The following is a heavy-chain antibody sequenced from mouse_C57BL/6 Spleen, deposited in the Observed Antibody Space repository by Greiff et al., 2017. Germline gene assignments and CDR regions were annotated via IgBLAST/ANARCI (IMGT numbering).Heavy chain of an antibody. D-gene: IGHD2-4*01. CDR1: GYTFSSYW. J-gene: IGHJ4*01. Sequence: QVQLQQSGTELVKPGASVKLSCKASGYTFSSYWMHWVKQRPGQGLEWIGNINPSNGGTNYNEKFKSKATLTVDKSSSTAYMQLSSLTSEDSAVYYCAMGLRRFYYAMDYWGQGTSVTVSS. V-gene: IGHV1-53*01. CDR2: INPSNGGT. CDR3: AMGLRRFYYAMDY.